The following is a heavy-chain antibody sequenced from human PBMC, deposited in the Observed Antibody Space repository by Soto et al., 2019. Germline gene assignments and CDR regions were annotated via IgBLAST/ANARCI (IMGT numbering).Heavy chain of an antibody. Sequence: SVKVSCKASGGTFSSYAISWVRQAPGQGLEWMGGIIPIFGTANYAQKFQGRVTITADESTSTTYMELSSLRSEDTAVYYCARGDYDILTGYRPPYYYYGMDVWGQ. CDR2: IIPIFGTA. J-gene: IGHJ6*02. CDR1: GGTFSSYA. V-gene: IGHV1-69*13. D-gene: IGHD3-9*01. CDR3: ARGDYDILTGYRPPYYYYGMDV.